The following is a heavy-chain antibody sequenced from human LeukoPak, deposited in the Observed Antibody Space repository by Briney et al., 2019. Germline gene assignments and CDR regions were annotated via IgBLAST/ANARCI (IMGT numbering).Heavy chain of an antibody. CDR2: ISYDGSNK. Sequence: GGSLRLSCAASGFTFSTYAMHWVRQAPGKGLEWVAVISYDGSNKYYADSVKGRFTISRDNSKTTLYLQMNSLRAEDTAVYYCARALDEGARFDYWGQGTLVTVSS. J-gene: IGHJ4*02. V-gene: IGHV3-30-3*01. CDR3: ARALDEGARFDY. CDR1: GFTFSTYA.